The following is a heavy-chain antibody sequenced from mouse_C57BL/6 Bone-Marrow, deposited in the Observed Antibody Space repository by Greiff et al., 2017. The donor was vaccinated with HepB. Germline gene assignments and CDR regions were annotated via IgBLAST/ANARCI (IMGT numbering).Heavy chain of an antibody. D-gene: IGHD1-1*01. CDR1: GYTFTSYW. J-gene: IGHJ2*01. V-gene: IGHV1-50*01. Sequence: QVQLQQPGAELVKPGASVKLSCKASGYTFTSYWMQWVKQRPGQGLEWIGEIDPSDSYTNYNQKFKGKATLTVDNSSSTAYMQLSSLTSEDSAVYYCARVITTVGFDYWGQGTTLTVSS. CDR3: ARVITTVGFDY. CDR2: IDPSDSYT.